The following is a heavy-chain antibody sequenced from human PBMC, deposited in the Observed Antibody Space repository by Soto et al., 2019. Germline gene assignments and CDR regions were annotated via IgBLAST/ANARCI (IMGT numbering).Heavy chain of an antibody. CDR2: INPNSGGT. CDR3: ARAVVVPQNWFDP. D-gene: IGHD2-2*01. V-gene: IGHV1-2*02. J-gene: IGHJ5*02. Sequence: ASVKVSCKASGYTFTGYYMHWVRQAPGQGLEWMGWINPNSGGTNYAQKFQGRVTMTRDTSISTAYMEMSRLRSEDTAVYYCARAVVVPQNWFDPWGQGTLVTVSS. CDR1: GYTFTGYY.